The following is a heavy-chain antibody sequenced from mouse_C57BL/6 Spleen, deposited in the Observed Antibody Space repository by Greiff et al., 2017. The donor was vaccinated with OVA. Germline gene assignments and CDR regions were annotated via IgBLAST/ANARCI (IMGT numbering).Heavy chain of an antibody. CDR1: GYTFTSYW. J-gene: IGHJ1*03. CDR2: IDPSDSET. Sequence: VQLQQPGAELVRPGSSVKLSCKASGYTFTSYWMHWVKQRPIQGLEWIGNIDPSDSETHYNQKFKDKATLTVDKSSSTAYMQLSSLTSEDSAVYYCARNPPYYGSSYGYFDVWGTGTTVTVSS. D-gene: IGHD1-1*01. CDR3: ARNPPYYGSSYGYFDV. V-gene: IGHV1-52*01.